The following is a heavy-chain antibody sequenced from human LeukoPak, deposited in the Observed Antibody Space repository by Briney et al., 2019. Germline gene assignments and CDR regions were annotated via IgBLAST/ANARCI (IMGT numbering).Heavy chain of an antibody. J-gene: IGHJ6*03. CDR2: ISSSGSTI. D-gene: IGHD1-26*01. V-gene: IGHV3-11*04. CDR1: GFTFSDYY. CDR3: ARGPLSGSYKNYYYYMDV. Sequence: GGSLRLSCAASGFTFSDYYMSWIRQAPGKGLEWVSYISSSGSTIYYADSVKGRFTISRDNAKNSLYLQMNSLRAEDTAVYYCARGPLSGSYKNYYYYMDVWGKGTTVTVSS.